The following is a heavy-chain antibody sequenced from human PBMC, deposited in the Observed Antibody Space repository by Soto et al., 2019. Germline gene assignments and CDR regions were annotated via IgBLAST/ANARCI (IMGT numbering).Heavy chain of an antibody. D-gene: IGHD6-13*01. V-gene: IGHV4-31*03. CDR3: ARGMIAAAGTLGY. CDR1: GGSISSGGYY. J-gene: IGHJ4*02. CDR2: IYYSGST. Sequence: SETLSLTCTVSGGSISSGGYYWSWIRQHPGKGLEWIGYIYYSGSTYYNPSLKSRVTISVDTSKNQFSLKLSSVTAADTAVYYCARGMIAAAGTLGYWGQGTLVTVSS.